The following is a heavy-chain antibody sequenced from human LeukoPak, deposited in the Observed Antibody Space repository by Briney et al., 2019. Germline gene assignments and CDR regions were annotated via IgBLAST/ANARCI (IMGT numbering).Heavy chain of an antibody. D-gene: IGHD3-10*01. CDR3: ARDLNGSGRNKRYNWFDP. CDR2: IKTDGSIA. Sequence: GGSLRLSCAASAFTFSRYWTTWVRQAPGKGPVWVSRIKTDGSIADYADSVKGRFTISRDNAKNTLYLQMNSLRAEDTAVYYCARDLNGSGRNKRYNWFDPWGQGTLVTVSS. CDR1: AFTFSRYW. J-gene: IGHJ5*02. V-gene: IGHV3-74*01.